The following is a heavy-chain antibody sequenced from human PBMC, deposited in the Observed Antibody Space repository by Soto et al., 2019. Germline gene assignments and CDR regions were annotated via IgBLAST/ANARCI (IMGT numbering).Heavy chain of an antibody. Sequence: RSLTCTVSGGSISSGGYYWSWIRQHPGKGLEWIGYIYYSGSTYYNPSLKSRVTISVDTSKNQFSLKLSSVTAADTAVYYCARVPAYYYDSSGYQNWFDPWGQGTLVTVSS. CDR3: ARVPAYYYDSSGYQNWFDP. J-gene: IGHJ5*02. CDR1: GGSISSGGYY. CDR2: IYYSGST. D-gene: IGHD3-22*01. V-gene: IGHV4-31*03.